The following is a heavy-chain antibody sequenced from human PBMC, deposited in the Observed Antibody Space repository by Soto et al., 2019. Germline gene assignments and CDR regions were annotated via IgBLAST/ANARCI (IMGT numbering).Heavy chain of an antibody. Sequence: EVQLLESGGGLVQPGGSLRLSCAASGFTFSSYAMNWVRQAPGKGLEWVSVISGSGGSTYYADAVKGRFTISRDNSRNTLYLQMNSLRAEDTAVYYCAKRTVGWYFDLWGRGTLVTVSS. J-gene: IGHJ2*01. V-gene: IGHV3-23*01. CDR1: GFTFSSYA. CDR2: ISGSGGST. CDR3: AKRTVGWYFDL. D-gene: IGHD4-17*01.